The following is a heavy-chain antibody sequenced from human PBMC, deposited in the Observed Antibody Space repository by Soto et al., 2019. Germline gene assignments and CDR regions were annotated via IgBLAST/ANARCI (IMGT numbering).Heavy chain of an antibody. CDR3: ARGLHDPGTLDY. D-gene: IGHD1-1*01. Sequence: SETLSLTCTVSGGSISSGGYYWSWIRQHPGKGLEWIGYIYYSGSTYYNPSLKSRVTISVDTSKNQFSLKLSSVTAADTAVYYCARGLHDPGTLDYWGQGTLVTVSS. CDR1: GGSISSGGYY. V-gene: IGHV4-31*03. CDR2: IYYSGST. J-gene: IGHJ4*02.